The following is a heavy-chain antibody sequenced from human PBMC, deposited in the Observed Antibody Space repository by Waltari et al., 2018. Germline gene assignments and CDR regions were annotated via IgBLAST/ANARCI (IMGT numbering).Heavy chain of an antibody. Sequence: EVQLLESGGGLVQPGGSLRLSCAASGFTFSSYAMTWVRQAPGKGLEWVIAISGSGSSTYYADSVKGRFTIARDNSKNTLYLQMNSLRAEDTAVYYCAKTVWELPNPLDYWGQGTLVTVSS. CDR3: AKTVWELPNPLDY. J-gene: IGHJ4*02. CDR1: GFTFSSYA. D-gene: IGHD1-26*01. V-gene: IGHV3-23*01. CDR2: ISGSGSST.